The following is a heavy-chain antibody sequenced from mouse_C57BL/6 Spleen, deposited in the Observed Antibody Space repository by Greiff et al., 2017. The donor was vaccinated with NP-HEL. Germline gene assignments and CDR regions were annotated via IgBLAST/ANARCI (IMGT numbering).Heavy chain of an antibody. V-gene: IGHV5-9*01. J-gene: IGHJ4*01. CDR1: GFTFSSYT. CDR2: ISGGGGNT. Sequence: EVMLVESGGGLVKPGGSLKLSCAASGFTFSSYTMSWVRQTPEKRLEWVATISGGGGNTYYPDSVKGRFTISRDKAKNTLYLQMSSVRSEDTALYYCARQGDTTAQGDYWGQGTSVTVSS. D-gene: IGHD1-2*01. CDR3: ARQGDTTAQGDY.